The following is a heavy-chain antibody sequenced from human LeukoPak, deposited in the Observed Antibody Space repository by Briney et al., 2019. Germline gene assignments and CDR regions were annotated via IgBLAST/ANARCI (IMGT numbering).Heavy chain of an antibody. CDR1: GVSFSGYY. D-gene: IGHD3-22*01. J-gene: IGHJ4*02. Sequence: SETLSLTCAVYGVSFSGYYWSWIRQPPGKGLEWIGEINHSGSTNYNPSLKSRVTISVDTSKNQFSLKLSSVTAADTAVYYCASAYYDSTKGLDYWGQGTLVTVSS. CDR2: INHSGST. CDR3: ASAYYDSTKGLDY. V-gene: IGHV4-34*01.